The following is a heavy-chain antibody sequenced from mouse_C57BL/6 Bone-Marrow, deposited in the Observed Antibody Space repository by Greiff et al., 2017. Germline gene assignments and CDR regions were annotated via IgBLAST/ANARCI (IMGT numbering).Heavy chain of an antibody. D-gene: IGHD2-3*01. V-gene: IGHV1-59*01. CDR2: IDPSDSYT. CDR3: ARTPPSFYPYFDY. Sequence: QVQLQQPGAELVRPGTSVKLSCKASGYTFTSYWMHWVKQRPGQGLEWIGVIDPSDSYTNSNQKFKGKATLTVDTSSSTAYMQLSSLTSEDSAVYYCARTPPSFYPYFDYWGQGTTRTVSS. CDR1: GYTFTSYW. J-gene: IGHJ2*01.